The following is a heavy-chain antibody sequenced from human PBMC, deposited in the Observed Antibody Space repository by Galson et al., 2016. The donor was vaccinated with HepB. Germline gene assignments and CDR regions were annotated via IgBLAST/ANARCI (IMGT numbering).Heavy chain of an antibody. D-gene: IGHD3-16*01. J-gene: IGHJ2*01. CDR1: GGTFSSYG. CDR2: IIPILGTT. CDR3: ARSLGFRDWYFDL. V-gene: IGHV1-69*10. Sequence: SVKVSCKASGGTFSSYGISWVRQAPAQGLEWLGGIIPILGTTTYAQKFRDRVTITADTSTSTAYMELGSLRSEDTAVYYCARSLGFRDWYFDLWGRGTLVTVSS.